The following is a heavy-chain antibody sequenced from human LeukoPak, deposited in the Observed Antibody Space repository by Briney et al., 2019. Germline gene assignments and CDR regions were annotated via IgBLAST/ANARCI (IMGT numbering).Heavy chain of an antibody. J-gene: IGHJ4*02. CDR1: GFTFSSYW. V-gene: IGHV3-7*01. Sequence: GGSLRLSCAASGFTFSSYWMSWVRQAPGKGLEWVANIKHDGSEKYYVDSVKGRLTISRDNAKNSLFLQMNSLRAEDTATYYCARGDSSGWFRYWGQGTLVTVSS. D-gene: IGHD6-19*01. CDR3: ARGDSSGWFRY. CDR2: IKHDGSEK.